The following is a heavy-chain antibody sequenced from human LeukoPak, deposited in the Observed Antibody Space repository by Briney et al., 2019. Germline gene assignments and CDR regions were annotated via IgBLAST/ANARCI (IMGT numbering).Heavy chain of an antibody. CDR2: IYYSGST. Sequence: SSETLSLTCTVSGGSISSGGYYWSWIRQHPGKGLEWIGYIYYSGSTYYNPSLKSRVTISVDTSKNQFSLKLSSVTAADTAVYYCARSRYGAFDIWGQGTMVTVSS. J-gene: IGHJ3*02. V-gene: IGHV4-31*03. D-gene: IGHD3-16*02. CDR1: GGSISSGGYY. CDR3: ARSRYGAFDI.